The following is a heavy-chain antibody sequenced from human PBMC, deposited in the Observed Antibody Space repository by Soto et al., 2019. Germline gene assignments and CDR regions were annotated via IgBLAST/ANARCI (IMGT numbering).Heavy chain of an antibody. Sequence: EVKLVESGGGLVQPGGSLRISCAASGFTFRSYEMNWVRQAPGKGLEWVSYISSRATGIFYADSVKGRFTISRDDANNSLNLQMNNLRGEDTAVYYCARPRAFDGYDGGYFFDLWGQGTLVTVSS. CDR1: GFTFRSYE. CDR2: ISSRATGI. CDR3: ARPRAFDGYDGGYFFDL. D-gene: IGHD5-12*01. V-gene: IGHV3-48*03. J-gene: IGHJ4*02.